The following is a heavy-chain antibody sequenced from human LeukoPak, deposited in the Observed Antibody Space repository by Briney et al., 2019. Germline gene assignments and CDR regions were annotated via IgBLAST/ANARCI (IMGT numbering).Heavy chain of an antibody. V-gene: IGHV3-21*01. CDR3: ARGSSALNWFDP. CDR1: GFTFSSYS. Sequence: GRSLRLSCAASGFTFSSYSMNWVRQAPGKGLEWVASISSSSSYIYYADSVKARFTISRNNAKNSLYLQMNSLRAEDTAVYYCARGSSALNWFDPWGQGTLVTVSS. J-gene: IGHJ5*02. CDR2: ISSSSSYI. D-gene: IGHD2-15*01.